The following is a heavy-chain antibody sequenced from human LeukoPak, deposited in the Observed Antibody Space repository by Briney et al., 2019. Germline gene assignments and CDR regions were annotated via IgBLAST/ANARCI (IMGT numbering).Heavy chain of an antibody. CDR3: AREVGYCSSTSCRDAFDI. Sequence: GGSLRLSCAASGFSFSNYWMSWVRQAPGEGLEWVANIKQDGSEKHYADSVKGRFTVSRDNAKNSLYLQMNSLRAEDTAIYYCAREVGYCSSTSCRDAFDIWGQGTMVTVSS. D-gene: IGHD2-2*01. J-gene: IGHJ3*02. V-gene: IGHV3-7*01. CDR2: IKQDGSEK. CDR1: GFSFSNYW.